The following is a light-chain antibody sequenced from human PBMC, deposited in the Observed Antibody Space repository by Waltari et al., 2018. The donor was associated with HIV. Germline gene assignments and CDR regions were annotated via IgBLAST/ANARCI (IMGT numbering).Light chain of an antibody. CDR2: GIY. CDR3: AAWDDNLRGV. V-gene: IGLV1-47*01. J-gene: IGLJ2*01. CDR1: SSISGRNF. Sequence: QSVLTQPPSASGTPGQRVTISCSGDSSISGRNFVNWYQQLPGTAPKLLIYGIYQRPSGVPDRFAGSKSGSSASLAISGLRSGDEAVYYCAAWDDNLRGVFGGGTKLTVL.